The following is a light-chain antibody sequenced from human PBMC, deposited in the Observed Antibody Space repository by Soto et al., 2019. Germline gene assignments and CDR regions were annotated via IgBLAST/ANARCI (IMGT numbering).Light chain of an antibody. V-gene: IGLV1-40*01. J-gene: IGLJ2*01. CDR2: GNS. CDR1: SSNIGAGYD. CDR3: QSYDSSLSVV. Sequence: QSVLTQPPSVSGAPGQRVTISCTGSSSNIGAGYDVHWYQQLPGTAPKILIYGNSNRPSGVPDRFSGSKSGTSASLAITGLQDEDEDYYYCQSYDSSLSVVFGGGTKLTVL.